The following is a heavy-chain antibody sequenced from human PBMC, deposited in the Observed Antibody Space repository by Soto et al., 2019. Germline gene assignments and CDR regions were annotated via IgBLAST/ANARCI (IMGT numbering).Heavy chain of an antibody. CDR3: ARAHRYYDYPDI. D-gene: IGHD3-22*01. J-gene: IGHJ3*02. V-gene: IGHV4-30-4*01. CDR1: GASVNSGDYY. CDR2: IHYSETI. Sequence: QVQLQESGPGLVKASQTLSLTCTVSGASVNSGDYYWSWVRQPPGRGLEWIGYIHYSETIYYNPSLKSRVQILVATFKNQFSLEVSSVTAADTAVYYCARAHRYYDYPDIWGQGTTVTVSS.